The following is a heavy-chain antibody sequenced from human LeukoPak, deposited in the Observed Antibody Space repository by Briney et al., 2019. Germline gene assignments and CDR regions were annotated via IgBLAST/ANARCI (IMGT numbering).Heavy chain of an antibody. CDR3: AKDRRLSGSYNY. CDR2: ISGSGGST. D-gene: IGHD1-26*01. CDR1: GFTFSSYA. V-gene: IGHV3-23*01. Sequence: GGSLRLSCAASGFTFSSYAMSWVRQAPGKGLEWVSAISGSGGSTYYTDSVKGRFTISRDNSKNTLYLQMNSLRAEDTAVYYCAKDRRLSGSYNYWGQGTLVTVSS. J-gene: IGHJ4*02.